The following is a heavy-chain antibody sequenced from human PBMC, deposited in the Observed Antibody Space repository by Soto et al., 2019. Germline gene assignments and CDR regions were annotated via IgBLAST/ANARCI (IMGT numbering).Heavy chain of an antibody. CDR2: ISGSGGST. D-gene: IGHD5-12*01. V-gene: IGHV3-23*01. J-gene: IGHJ4*02. Sequence: PGGSLRLSCAASGFTFSSYAMSWVRQAPGKGLEWVSAISGSGGSTYYADSVKGRFTISRDNSKNTLYLQMNSLRAEDTAVYYCAKDRVYSGYLSPPYFDYWGQGTLVTVSS. CDR3: AKDRVYSGYLSPPYFDY. CDR1: GFTFSSYA.